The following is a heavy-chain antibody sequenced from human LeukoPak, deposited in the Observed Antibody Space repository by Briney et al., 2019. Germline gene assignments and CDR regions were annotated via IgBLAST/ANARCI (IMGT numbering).Heavy chain of an antibody. CDR2: ISGSGDSL. CDR1: GFTYSDYY. CDR3: AREVVIVPDYYYYGLDV. D-gene: IGHD2/OR15-2a*01. J-gene: IGHJ6*02. Sequence: PGGSLRLSCAASGFTYSDYYMTWIRQAPGKGLEWLAFISGSGDSLYYADSVEGRFTISRDNAKGSLYLQMNNLRAEDTAVYYCAREVVIVPDYYYYGLDVWGQGTTVTVSS. V-gene: IGHV3-11*01.